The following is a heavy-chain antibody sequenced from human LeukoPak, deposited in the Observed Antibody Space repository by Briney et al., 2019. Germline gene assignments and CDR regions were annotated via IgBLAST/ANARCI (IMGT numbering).Heavy chain of an antibody. CDR2: INSDGTSI. CDR3: ARDRWNFDY. V-gene: IGHV3-74*01. D-gene: IGHD4-23*01. Sequence: VGSPRLSCAASVFTFRDYWTRAVPQTPRKRLVGVSRINSDGTSISYADSVKGRFTISRDNSKNTLYLQMNSLRAQDTAVYYCARDRWNFDYWGGGTLVTVSS. CDR1: VFTFRDYW. J-gene: IGHJ4*02.